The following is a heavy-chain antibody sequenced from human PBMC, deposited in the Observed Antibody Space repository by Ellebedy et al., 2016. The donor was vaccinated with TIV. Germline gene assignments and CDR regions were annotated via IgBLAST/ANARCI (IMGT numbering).Heavy chain of an antibody. V-gene: IGHV3-7*01. Sequence: PGGSLRLSCEASGFTFSAYWVSWVRQVPGKGPEWVPNIKEDGSQKDYVDSVNCRFTISRDNAKNSLYLEMNSLRVEDTAVYYCVGQGAWEPDWGQGTLVTVAS. J-gene: IGHJ4*02. D-gene: IGHD1-26*01. CDR3: VGQGAWEPD. CDR1: GFTFSAYW. CDR2: IKEDGSQK.